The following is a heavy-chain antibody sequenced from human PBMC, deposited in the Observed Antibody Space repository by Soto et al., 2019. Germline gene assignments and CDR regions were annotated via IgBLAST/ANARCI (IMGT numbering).Heavy chain of an antibody. CDR1: GFTFTSSA. V-gene: IGHV1-58*02. Sequence: SVKVSCKASGFTFTSSAMQWVRQARGQRLEWIGWIVVGSGNTNYAQKFQERVTITRGMSTSTAYMELSSLRSEDTAVYYCAAEYYDILTGYHHDAFDIWGQGTMVTVSS. D-gene: IGHD3-9*01. CDR2: IVVGSGNT. J-gene: IGHJ3*02. CDR3: AAEYYDILTGYHHDAFDI.